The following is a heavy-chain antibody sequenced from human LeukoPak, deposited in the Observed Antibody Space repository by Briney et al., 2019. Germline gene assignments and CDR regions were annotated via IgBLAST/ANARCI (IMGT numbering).Heavy chain of an antibody. CDR2: INPNSGGT. CDR1: GYTFTGYY. Sequence: GASVKVSCKASGYTFTGYYMHWVRHAPGQGLEWMGRINPNSGGTNYAQKFQGRVTMTRDTSISTAYMELSRLRSDDTAVYYCARDTRGYSYGYQDYWGQGTLVTVSS. V-gene: IGHV1-2*06. J-gene: IGHJ4*02. CDR3: ARDTRGYSYGYQDY. D-gene: IGHD5-18*01.